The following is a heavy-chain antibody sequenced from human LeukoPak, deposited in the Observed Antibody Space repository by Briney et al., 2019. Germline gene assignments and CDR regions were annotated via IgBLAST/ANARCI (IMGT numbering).Heavy chain of an antibody. V-gene: IGHV3-23*01. D-gene: IGHD2-2*02. CDR1: GFTFSSYA. CDR2: ISGSGGST. J-gene: IGHJ6*03. Sequence: GGSLRLSCAASGFTFSSYAMSWVRQAPGKGLEWVSAISGSGGSTYYADSVKGRFTVSRDNSKNTLYLQMNSLRAEDTAVYYCAKAGDCSSTSCYTVAGGYYYYYYMGVWGKGTTVTVSS. CDR3: AKAGDCSSTSCYTVAGGYYYYYYMGV.